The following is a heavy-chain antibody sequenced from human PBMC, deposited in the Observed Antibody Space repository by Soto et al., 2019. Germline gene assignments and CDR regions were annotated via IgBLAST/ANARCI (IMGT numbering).Heavy chain of an antibody. CDR1: GGSISSGGYY. V-gene: IGHV4-61*08. Sequence: PSETLSLTCTVSGGSISSGGYYWSWIRQHPGKGLEWIGYIYYSGSTNYNPSLKSRVTISVDTSKNQFSLKLSSVTAADTAVYYCAREVVRGALWFDPWGQGTLVTVSS. CDR3: AREVVRGALWFDP. CDR2: IYYSGST. J-gene: IGHJ5*02. D-gene: IGHD3-10*01.